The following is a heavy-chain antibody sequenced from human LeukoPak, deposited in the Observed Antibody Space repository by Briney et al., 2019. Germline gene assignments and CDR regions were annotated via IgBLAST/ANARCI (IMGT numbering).Heavy chain of an antibody. J-gene: IGHJ4*02. Sequence: ASVKVSCKASGYTFSGYYMHWVRQAPGQGLEWMGWINPNSGGTNYAQKFQGRLTMTRDTSISTAYMELSRLRSDDTAVYFCARIFCSSASCYFFDYWGQGTMVTVS. CDR3: ARIFCSSASCYFFDY. CDR1: GYTFSGYY. V-gene: IGHV1-2*02. D-gene: IGHD2-2*01. CDR2: INPNSGGT.